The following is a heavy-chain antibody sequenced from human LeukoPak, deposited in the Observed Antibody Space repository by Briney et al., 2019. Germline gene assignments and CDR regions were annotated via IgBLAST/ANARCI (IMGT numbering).Heavy chain of an antibody. V-gene: IGHV3-7*01. CDR3: ARVVPWSVYFDY. CDR1: GFSFSSYW. CDR2: IQQDGSVK. D-gene: IGHD6-13*01. J-gene: IGHJ4*02. Sequence: TGGSLRLSCAASGFSFSSYWMSWVRQAPGKGLEWVAIIQQDGSVKYYVDSVKGRFTISRDNAKNSLYLQMNSLRVEDTAVYYCARVVPWSVYFDYWGQGTLVTVSS.